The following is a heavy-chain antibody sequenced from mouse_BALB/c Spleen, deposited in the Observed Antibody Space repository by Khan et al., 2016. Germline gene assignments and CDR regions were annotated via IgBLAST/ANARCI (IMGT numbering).Heavy chain of an antibody. V-gene: IGHV5-12*02. Sequence: EVELVESGGGLVQPGGSLKLSCATSGFTFSDYYMYWVRQTPEKRLEWVAYISNGGDNTYYPDTVTGRFTISRDNAKNLLYLQMSRLKSEDTAMYYCARHRRNYGSPWYFDVWGAGTTVTVSS. CDR1: GFTFSDYY. CDR2: ISNGGDNT. D-gene: IGHD1-1*01. J-gene: IGHJ1*01. CDR3: ARHRRNYGSPWYFDV.